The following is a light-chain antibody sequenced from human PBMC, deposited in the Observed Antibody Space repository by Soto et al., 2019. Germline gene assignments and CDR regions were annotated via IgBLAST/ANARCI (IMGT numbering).Light chain of an antibody. CDR2: AAS. V-gene: IGKV1-9*01. Sequence: IQVTQSPSSLSASVGDRVTITCRASQGITSYLALYQQKPGKAPKLLIYAASALQTGVSSRFSGSGYGTDFALTISNLQPEDFATYFCQQLYSYPLTFGGGTKVDIK. CDR1: QGITSY. J-gene: IGKJ4*01. CDR3: QQLYSYPLT.